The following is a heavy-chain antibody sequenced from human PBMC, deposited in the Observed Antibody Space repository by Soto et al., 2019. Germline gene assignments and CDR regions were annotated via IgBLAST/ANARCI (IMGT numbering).Heavy chain of an antibody. V-gene: IGHV1-18*01. D-gene: IGHD1-1*01. CDR1: GYTFTSYG. J-gene: IGHJ4*02. CDR3: VRVRNWIDEGGAGY. CDR2: ISPYNDDT. Sequence: QVQLVQSGAEVRKPGASVKVSCKSSGYTFTSYGISWVRQAPGQGLEWMGWISPYNDDTKYAQKFQGRVTMTTEISTSTTYMEVRSLTSDDTAVYFCVRVRNWIDEGGAGYWGQGTLVTVSS.